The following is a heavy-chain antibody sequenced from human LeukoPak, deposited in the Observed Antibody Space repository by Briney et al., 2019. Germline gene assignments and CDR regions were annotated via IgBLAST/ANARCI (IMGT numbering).Heavy chain of an antibody. D-gene: IGHD3-3*01. CDR1: GYTFTSYY. CDR3: ARTYYDFTGYYYYYMDV. CDR2: INPSGGST. J-gene: IGHJ6*03. Sequence: ASVTVSCKASGYTFTSYYMHWVRQAPGQGLEWMGIINPSGGSTSYAQKFQGRVTMTRDISTSTVYMELSSLRSEDTAVYYCARTYYDFTGYYYYYMDVWGKGTTVTVSS. V-gene: IGHV1-46*01.